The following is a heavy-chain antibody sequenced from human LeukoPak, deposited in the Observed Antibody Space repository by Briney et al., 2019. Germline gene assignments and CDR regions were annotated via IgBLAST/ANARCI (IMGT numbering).Heavy chain of an antibody. CDR1: GFTVSSNY. CDR3: ARDLWFGELLSPDSIHDALDI. D-gene: IGHD3-10*01. CDR2: IYSGGST. Sequence: GGSLRLSCAASGFTVSSNYMSWVRQAPGKGLEWVSVIYSGGSTYYADSVKGRFTISRDNSKNTLYLQMNSLRAEDTAVYYCARDLWFGELLSPDSIHDALDIWGQGTMVTVSS. J-gene: IGHJ3*02. V-gene: IGHV3-53*01.